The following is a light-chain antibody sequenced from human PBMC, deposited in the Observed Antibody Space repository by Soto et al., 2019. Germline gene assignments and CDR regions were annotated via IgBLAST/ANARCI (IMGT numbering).Light chain of an antibody. V-gene: IGKV3-11*01. CDR3: QLRSNWPRAIT. CDR1: ESVSSN. CDR2: DTS. J-gene: IGKJ4*01. Sequence: EIVLTQSPATLSLSPGERATLSCRASESVSSNLAWYQQKPGQAPRLLIYDTSNRATRIPARFSGSGSGTEFTLTISSIEPEDFAVYFCQLRSNWPRAITFGGGTKVEIK.